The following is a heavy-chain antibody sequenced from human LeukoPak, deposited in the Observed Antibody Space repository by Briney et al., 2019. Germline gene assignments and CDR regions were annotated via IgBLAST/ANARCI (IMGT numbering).Heavy chain of an antibody. V-gene: IGHV4-31*03. CDR1: GGSIRSGGFY. CDR3: ARAPPTIAVAGSAFDI. Sequence: PSETLSPTCTVSGGSIRSGGFYWSWIRQNPGKGLEWIGYIYYSGSTYYNPSLKSRITISVDTSKNQFSLKLNSVTAADTAVYYCARAPPTIAVAGSAFDIWGQGTMVTVSS. D-gene: IGHD6-19*01. CDR2: IYYSGST. J-gene: IGHJ3*02.